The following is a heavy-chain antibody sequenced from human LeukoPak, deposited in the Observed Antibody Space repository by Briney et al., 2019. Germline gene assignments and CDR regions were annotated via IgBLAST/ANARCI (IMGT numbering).Heavy chain of an antibody. CDR2: ISSSSSYI. V-gene: IGHV3-21*01. D-gene: IGHD2-2*03. Sequence: PGGSLRLSCAASGFTFSSYSMNWVRQAPGKGLEWVSSISSSSSYIYYADSVKGRFTISRDNAKNSLYLQMNSLRAEDTAVYYCARDRRSSFRGYCSSTSCPAAFDYWGQGTLVTVSS. CDR3: ARDRRSSFRGYCSSTSCPAAFDY. CDR1: GFTFSSYS. J-gene: IGHJ4*02.